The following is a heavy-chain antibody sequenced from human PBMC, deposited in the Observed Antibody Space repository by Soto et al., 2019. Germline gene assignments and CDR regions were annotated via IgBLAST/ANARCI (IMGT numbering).Heavy chain of an antibody. CDR1: GGSINSGAHY. D-gene: IGHD3-3*01. CDR3: ARGESASWLDL. J-gene: IGHJ5*02. Sequence: QVQLQESGPGLVKPSQTLSLTCTVSGGSINSGAHYWSWVRQHPGKGLEWIGYIYYSGDTQYNPSLKSRVTISLDTSKNQFSLRLNSVTAADTAVYYCARGESASWLDLWGLGTLVTVSS. CDR2: IYYSGDT. V-gene: IGHV4-31*03.